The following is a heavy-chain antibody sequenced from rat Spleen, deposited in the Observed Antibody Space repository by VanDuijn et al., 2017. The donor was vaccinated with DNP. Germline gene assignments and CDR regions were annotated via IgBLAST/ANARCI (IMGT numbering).Heavy chain of an antibody. J-gene: IGHJ2*01. Sequence: QVQLMETGPGLVQPTQTLSITCTVSGFSLTSYYMQWVRQTPGRGLEWMGFIRSGGSTDYNSEFKSRLSISRDTSKNQVFLKMNSLQTEDTATYYCARGIPDFDYWGQGVMVTVSS. V-gene: IGHV2-65*01. D-gene: IGHD2-2*01. CDR1: GFSLTSYY. CDR3: ARGIPDFDY. CDR2: IRSGGST.